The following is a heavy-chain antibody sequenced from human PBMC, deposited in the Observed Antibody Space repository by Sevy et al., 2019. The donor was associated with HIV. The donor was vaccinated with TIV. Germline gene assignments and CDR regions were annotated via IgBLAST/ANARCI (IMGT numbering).Heavy chain of an antibody. V-gene: IGHV1-18*01. CDR2: ISAYNGNT. J-gene: IGHJ4*02. CDR1: DYTFSTQG. D-gene: IGHD3-22*01. CDR3: ARDWAPGYYYDAIGVKRDYYFDY. Sequence: ASVKVSCKASDYTFSTQGFNWVRQAPGQGLEWMGWISAYNGNTKYAQKFQGRVTMTTDTSTSTAHMELRSLTSDETAVYYCARDWAPGYYYDAIGVKRDYYFDYWGQGTLVTVSS.